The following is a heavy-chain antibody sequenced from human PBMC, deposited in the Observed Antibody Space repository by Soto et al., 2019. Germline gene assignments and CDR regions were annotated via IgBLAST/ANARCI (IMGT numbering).Heavy chain of an antibody. CDR2: IYPGDSDT. J-gene: IGHJ4*02. D-gene: IGHD3-3*01. CDR1: GYSFTSYW. Sequence: GESLKISCKGSGYSFTSYWIGWVRQMPGKGLEWMGIIYPGDSDTSYSPSFQGQVTISADKSISTAYLQWSSLKASDTAMYYCARRWAEFDFWSGYLDYWGQGTLVTVSS. CDR3: ARRWAEFDFWSGYLDY. V-gene: IGHV5-51*01.